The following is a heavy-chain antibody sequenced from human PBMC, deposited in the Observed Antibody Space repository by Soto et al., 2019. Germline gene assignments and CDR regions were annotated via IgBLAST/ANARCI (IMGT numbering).Heavy chain of an antibody. V-gene: IGHV1-69*04. J-gene: IGHJ4*02. Sequence: GTSVKVSCKASGYTFTSYGISWVRQAPGQGLEWMGRIIPILGIANYAQKFQGRVTITADKSTSTAYMELSSLRSEDTAVYYCARDYPGYAIFAYWGQGTLVTVSS. D-gene: IGHD3-16*01. CDR2: IIPILGIA. CDR1: GYTFTSYG. CDR3: ARDYPGYAIFAY.